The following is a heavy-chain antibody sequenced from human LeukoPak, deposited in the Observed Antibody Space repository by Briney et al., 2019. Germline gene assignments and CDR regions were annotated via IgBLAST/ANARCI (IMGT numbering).Heavy chain of an antibody. V-gene: IGHV4-4*07. Sequence: TSETLSLTCTVSGYSISSGYYWGWIRQPAGKGLEWIGRIYTSGSTNYNPSLKSRVTMSVDTSKNQFSLKLSSVTAADTAVYYCARDWEGVVVPAAPNWFDPWGQGTLVTVSS. CDR3: ARDWEGVVVPAAPNWFDP. CDR1: GYSISSGYY. J-gene: IGHJ5*02. D-gene: IGHD2-2*01. CDR2: IYTSGST.